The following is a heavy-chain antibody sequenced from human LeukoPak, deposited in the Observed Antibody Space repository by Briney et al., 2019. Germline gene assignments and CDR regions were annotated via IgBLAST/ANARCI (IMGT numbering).Heavy chain of an antibody. CDR1: GYTFTSYD. J-gene: IGHJ5*02. V-gene: IGHV1-8*03. Sequence: ASVKVSCKASGYTFTSYDINWVRQATGQGLEWMGWMNPNSGNTGYAQRFQGRVTITRNTPISTAYMELSSLRSEDTAVYYCARSPANRGAARASGRLVNWFDPWGQGTLVTVSS. CDR2: MNPNSGNT. D-gene: IGHD6-13*01. CDR3: ARSPANRGAARASGRLVNWFDP.